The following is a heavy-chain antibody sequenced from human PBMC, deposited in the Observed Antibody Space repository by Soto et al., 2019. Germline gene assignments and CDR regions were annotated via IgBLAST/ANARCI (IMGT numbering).Heavy chain of an antibody. CDR1: GFPFYVYG. CDR2: ITSNGNFL. CDR3: TRSDYGDAPGY. V-gene: IGHV3-21*02. D-gene: IGHD4-17*01. Sequence: EVQLVESGGGLVKPGGSLTLSCATSGFPFYVYGMTWVRQAPGKGLEWVSSITSNGNFLYYADAVRGRFSISGDNPKTSVSMEMNNLRAEDTAVYYCTRSDYGDAPGYWGQGTLVTVSA. J-gene: IGHJ4*02.